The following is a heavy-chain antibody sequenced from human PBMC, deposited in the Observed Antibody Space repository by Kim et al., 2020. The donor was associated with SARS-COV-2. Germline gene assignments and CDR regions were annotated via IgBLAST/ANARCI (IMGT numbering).Heavy chain of an antibody. D-gene: IGHD3-3*01. CDR1: GYTFTNYA. CDR3: ARDRRTTIFGVVIGDYYGMDV. J-gene: IGHJ6*02. CDR2: INTNTGNP. V-gene: IGHV7-4-1*02. Sequence: ASVKVSCKASGYTFTNYAMNWVRQAPGQGLEWMGWINTNTGNPTYAQGFTGRFVFSLDTSVSTAYLQISSLKAEDTAVYYCARDRRTTIFGVVIGDYYGMDVWGQGTTVTVSS.